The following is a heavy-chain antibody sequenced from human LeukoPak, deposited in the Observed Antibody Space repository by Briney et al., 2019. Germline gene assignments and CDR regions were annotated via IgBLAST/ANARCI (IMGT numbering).Heavy chain of an antibody. CDR2: ISGSGGST. J-gene: IGHJ5*02. Sequence: GSLRLSCAASGFTFSNYALSWVRQAPGKGLEWVSDISGSGGSTYYADSVKGRFTISRDNSKNTLYLQMNSLRAEDTAVYYCAKLTNSWFDPWGQGTLVAVSS. V-gene: IGHV3-23*01. D-gene: IGHD2-2*01. CDR1: GFTFSNYA. CDR3: AKLTNSWFDP.